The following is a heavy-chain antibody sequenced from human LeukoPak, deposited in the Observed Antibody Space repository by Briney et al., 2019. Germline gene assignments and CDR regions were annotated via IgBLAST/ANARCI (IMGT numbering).Heavy chain of an antibody. D-gene: IGHD3-10*01. Sequence: GGSLRLSCAASGFTFSDYYMSWIRQAPGKGLEWISYISSSGSYTNYADSVKGRFTISRDNAKNSLYLQMNSLRAEDTAVYYCARYRGSGSYSDYWGQGTLVTVSS. CDR2: ISSSGSYT. CDR1: GFTFSDYY. J-gene: IGHJ4*02. CDR3: ARYRGSGSYSDY. V-gene: IGHV3-11*03.